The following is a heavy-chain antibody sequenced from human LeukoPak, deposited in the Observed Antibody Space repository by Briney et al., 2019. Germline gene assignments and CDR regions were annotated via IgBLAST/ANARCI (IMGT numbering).Heavy chain of an antibody. CDR2: ISSSSSYI. J-gene: IGHJ6*02. D-gene: IGHD6-19*01. V-gene: IGHV3-21*01. CDR1: GFTFSSYS. CDR3: ARDQHLGQWLPKIGYYYGMDV. Sequence: GGSLRLSCAASGFTFSSYSMNWVRQAPGKGLEWVSSISSSSSYIYYADSVKGRFTISRDNAKNSLYLQMNSLRAEDTAVYYCARDQHLGQWLPKIGYYYGMDVWGQGTTVTVSS.